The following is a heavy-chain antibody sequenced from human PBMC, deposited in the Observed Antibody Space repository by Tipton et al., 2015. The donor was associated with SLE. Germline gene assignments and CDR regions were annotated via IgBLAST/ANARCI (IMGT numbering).Heavy chain of an antibody. V-gene: IGHV4-59*11. CDR2: IYYSGST. CDR3: AREAAAGVDYYYYYGMDV. D-gene: IGHD6-13*01. CDR1: GGSISSHY. Sequence: TLSLTCTVSGGSISSHYWSWIRQPPGKGLEWIGYIYYSGSTYYNPSLKSRVTISVDTSKNQFSLKLSSVTAEDTAVYYCAREAAAGVDYYYYYGMDVWGQGTTVTVSS. J-gene: IGHJ6*02.